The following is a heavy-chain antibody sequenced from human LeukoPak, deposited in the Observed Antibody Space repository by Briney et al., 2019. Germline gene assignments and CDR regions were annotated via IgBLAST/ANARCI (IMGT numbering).Heavy chain of an antibody. J-gene: IGHJ4*02. CDR3: AREGSMTARPFVSIDY. CDR2: IHISGNT. D-gene: IGHD6-6*01. V-gene: IGHV4-4*07. Sequence: SETLSLTCTVSGGSISTYYWSWIRQPAGKGLEWIGRIHISGNTDYNPSLESRVTTSVHTSKNQFSLKLTSVTAADTAVYYCAREGSMTARPFVSIDYWGQGTLVTVSS. CDR1: GGSISTYY.